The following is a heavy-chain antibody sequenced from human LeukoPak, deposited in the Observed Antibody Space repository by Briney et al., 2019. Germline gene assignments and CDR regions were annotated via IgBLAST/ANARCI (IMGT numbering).Heavy chain of an antibody. J-gene: IGHJ4*02. CDR2: IRSKAYGGTT. CDR3: TAGASDFDY. CDR1: GFTFGDYA. D-gene: IGHD1-26*01. Sequence: GGSLRLSCTVSGFTFGDYAMSWVRQAPGKGLEWVGFIRSKAYGGTTEYAASVKGRFTISRDDSKSIAYLQMNSLKTEDTAVYYCTAGASDFDYWGQGTLVTVSS. V-gene: IGHV3-49*04.